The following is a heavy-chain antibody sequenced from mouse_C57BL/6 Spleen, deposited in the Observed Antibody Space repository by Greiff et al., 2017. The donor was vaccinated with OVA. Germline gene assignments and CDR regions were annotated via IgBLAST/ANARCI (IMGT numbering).Heavy chain of an antibody. V-gene: IGHV3-6*01. Sequence: EVKLVESGPGLVKPSQSLSLTCSVTGYSITSGYYWNWIRQFPGNKLEWMGYISYDGSNNYNPSLKNRISITRDTSKNQFFLKLNSVTTEDTATYYCARDGHVGFAYWGQGTLVTVSA. CDR1: GYSITSGYY. CDR3: ARDGHVGFAY. D-gene: IGHD6-1*01. CDR2: ISYDGSN. J-gene: IGHJ3*01.